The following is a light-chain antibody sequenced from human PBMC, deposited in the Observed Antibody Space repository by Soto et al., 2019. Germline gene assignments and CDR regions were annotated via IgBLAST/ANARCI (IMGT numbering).Light chain of an antibody. J-gene: IGLJ3*02. V-gene: IGLV1-47*01. CDR3: AAWDDSLSGRL. CDR1: SSNIGSRF. Sequence: QSVLTQPPSASGTPGQRVTISCSGSSSNIGSRFVYWYQQLPGTAPKLLIYRNNQRPSWVPDRFSGSKSGTSASLAISGLRSEDEADYYCAAWDDSLSGRLFGGGTKPTVL. CDR2: RNN.